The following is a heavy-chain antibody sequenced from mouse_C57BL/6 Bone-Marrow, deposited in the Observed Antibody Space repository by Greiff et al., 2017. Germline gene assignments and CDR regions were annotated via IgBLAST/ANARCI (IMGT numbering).Heavy chain of an antibody. CDR3: ARPLYGSSYWYFDV. J-gene: IGHJ1*03. D-gene: IGHD1-1*01. CDR2: IYPRSGNT. Sequence: QVQLQQSGAELARPGASVKLSCKASGYTFTSYGISWVKQRTGQGLEWIGEIYPRSGNTYYNEKFKGKATLTADKSSSTAYMGLRSLTSEDSAVYFCARPLYGSSYWYFDVWGTGTTVTVSS. V-gene: IGHV1-81*01. CDR1: GYTFTSYG.